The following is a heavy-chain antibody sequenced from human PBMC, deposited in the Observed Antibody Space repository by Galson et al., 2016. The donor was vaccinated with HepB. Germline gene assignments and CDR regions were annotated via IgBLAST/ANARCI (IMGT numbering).Heavy chain of an antibody. V-gene: IGHV3-30*04. CDR3: ATDPEDY. CDR1: GFIFSSFA. Sequence: SLRLSCAASGFIFSSFAIHWVRQAPGKGLEWVAVISYDGKNAFYADSVKGRFSISRDNSNKTVYLEVSSVREEDTAVYFCATDPEDYWGQGTLVTVSS. J-gene: IGHJ4*02. CDR2: ISYDGKNA.